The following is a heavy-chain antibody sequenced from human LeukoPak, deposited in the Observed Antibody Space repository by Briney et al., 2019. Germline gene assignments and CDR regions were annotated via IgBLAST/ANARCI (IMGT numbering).Heavy chain of an antibody. CDR1: GFTFSSYS. J-gene: IGHJ4*02. D-gene: IGHD6-19*01. Sequence: PGGSLRLSCAASGFTFSSYSMNWVRQAPGKGLEWVSSISSSSSYIYYADSVKGRFTISRDNAKNSLYLQMNSLRAEDTAVYYCARPGTVAGTKGTLYYFDYWGQGTLVTVSS. V-gene: IGHV3-21*01. CDR3: ARPGTVAGTKGTLYYFDY. CDR2: ISSSSSYI.